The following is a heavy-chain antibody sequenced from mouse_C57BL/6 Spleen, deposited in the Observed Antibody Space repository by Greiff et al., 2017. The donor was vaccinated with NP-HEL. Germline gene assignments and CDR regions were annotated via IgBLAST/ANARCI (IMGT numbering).Heavy chain of an antibody. J-gene: IGHJ4*01. CDR1: GYAFSSYW. CDR3: ASGESTSAMDY. Sequence: VQLQQSGAELVKPGASVKISCKASGYAFSSYWMNWVKQRPGKGLEWIGQIYPGDGDTNYNGKFKGKATLTADKSSSTAYMQLSSLTFEDSAVYFCASGESTSAMDYWGQGTSVTVSS. CDR2: IYPGDGDT. V-gene: IGHV1-80*01. D-gene: IGHD2-13*01.